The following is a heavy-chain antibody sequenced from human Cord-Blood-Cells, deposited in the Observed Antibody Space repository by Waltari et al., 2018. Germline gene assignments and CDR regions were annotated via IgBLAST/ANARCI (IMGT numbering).Heavy chain of an antibody. CDR3: ARSYGAAGTCFQH. J-gene: IGHJ1*01. V-gene: IGHV1-2*06. CDR1: GSPCTGYY. D-gene: IGHD6-13*01. Sequence: QVQLAQSGAEEKKPGVSVKVACKACGSPCTGYYMTWVRQAPGQGLEWMGRINPNSGGTNYAQKFQGRVTMTRDTSISTAYMELSRLRSDDTAVYYCARSYGAAGTCFQHWGQGTLVTVSS. CDR2: INPNSGGT.